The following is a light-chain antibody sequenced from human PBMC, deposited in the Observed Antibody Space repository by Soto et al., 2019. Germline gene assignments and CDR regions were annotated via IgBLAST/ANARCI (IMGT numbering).Light chain of an antibody. CDR1: QSVSSY. V-gene: IGKV3-11*01. CDR3: QQRSNWPRT. Sequence: EIVLTQSPSTLSLSPGERATLSCRASQSVSSYLSWYQQKPGQAPRLLIYDASNRATGIPARFSGSGSGTDFTLTISSLEPEDFAVYYCQQRSNWPRTFVQGTQGAIK. J-gene: IGKJ1*01. CDR2: DAS.